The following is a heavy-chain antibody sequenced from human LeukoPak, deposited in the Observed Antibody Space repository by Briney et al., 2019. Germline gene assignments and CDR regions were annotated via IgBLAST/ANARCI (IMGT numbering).Heavy chain of an antibody. V-gene: IGHV3-30*18. Sequence: PGRSLRLSCAASGFTFSSYSMHWVRQAPGKGLEWVAVISYDGSNKYYADSVKGRFTISRDNSKNTLYLQMNSLRAEDTAVYYCAKDRDGYKCPLLDYWGQGTLVTVSS. J-gene: IGHJ4*02. CDR2: ISYDGSNK. CDR1: GFTFSSYS. D-gene: IGHD5-24*01. CDR3: AKDRDGYKCPLLDY.